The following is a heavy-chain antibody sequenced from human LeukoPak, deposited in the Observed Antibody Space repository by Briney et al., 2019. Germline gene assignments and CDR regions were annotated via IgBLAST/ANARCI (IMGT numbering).Heavy chain of an antibody. CDR2: ISGSGGST. J-gene: IGHJ6*03. V-gene: IGHV3-23*01. CDR3: TRLGGGDYYSMDV. CDR1: GFTFSSYA. Sequence: PGGSLRLSCAASGFTFSSYAMSWVRQAPGKGLEWVSAISGSGGSTYYADSVKGRFTISRDNSKNTLYLQMNSLKTEDTAVYYCTRLGGGDYYSMDVWGKGTTVTVSS. D-gene: IGHD3-16*01.